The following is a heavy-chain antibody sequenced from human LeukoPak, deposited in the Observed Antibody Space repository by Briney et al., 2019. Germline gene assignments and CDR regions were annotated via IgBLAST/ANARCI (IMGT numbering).Heavy chain of an antibody. J-gene: IGHJ4*02. CDR1: GFTFSSYA. CDR2: ISGSGGST. Sequence: GGSLRLSCAASGFTFSSYAMSWVRQAPGKGLEWVSAISGSGGSTYYADSVKGRFTISRDNSKNTLYLQMNSLRAEDTAAYYCARGLCGGDCYSDWGQGTLVTVSS. CDR3: ARGLCGGDCYSD. V-gene: IGHV3-23*01. D-gene: IGHD2-21*02.